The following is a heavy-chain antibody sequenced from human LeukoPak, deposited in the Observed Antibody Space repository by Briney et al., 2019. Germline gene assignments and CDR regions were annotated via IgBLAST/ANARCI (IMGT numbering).Heavy chain of an antibody. CDR1: GFTFSSYA. Sequence: GGSLRLSCAASGFTFSSYAMSWVRQAPGKGLEWVSAISGSGGSTYYADSVKGRFTISRDNSKNTLYLQMNSLRAEDTAVYYCAKSCSSTSCSSLNFDYWGQGTLVTVSS. D-gene: IGHD2-2*01. J-gene: IGHJ4*02. CDR3: AKSCSSTSCSSLNFDY. V-gene: IGHV3-23*01. CDR2: ISGSGGST.